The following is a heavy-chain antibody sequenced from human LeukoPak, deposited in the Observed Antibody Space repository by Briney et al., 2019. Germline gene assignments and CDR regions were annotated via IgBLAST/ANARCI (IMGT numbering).Heavy chain of an antibody. J-gene: IGHJ6*02. V-gene: IGHV4-59*01. D-gene: IGHD3-9*01. CDR1: DDSISDYY. CDR2: FHNSGTS. Sequence: SETLSLTCTVSDDSISDYYRGWIRQPPGKGLEWIGYFHNSGTSTYNPSLKSRVTISADTSKNQFSLKLNSLTTADTAVYYCARDEKSTYYDILTGYGPFYYYGMDVWGQGTTVTVSS. CDR3: ARDEKSTYYDILTGYGPFYYYGMDV.